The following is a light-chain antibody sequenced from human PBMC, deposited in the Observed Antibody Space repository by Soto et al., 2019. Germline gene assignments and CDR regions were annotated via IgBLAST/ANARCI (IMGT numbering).Light chain of an antibody. V-gene: IGKV4-1*01. CDR3: QQYYSTPTWT. CDR2: WAS. Sequence: DIVLTQSPDSLAVSLGERATINCKSSQNILLSSNNKNYLAWYQQKPGQPPKLLIYWASTRESGVPDRFSGSGSGTDFTLTISSLQAEDAAVYYCQQYYSTPTWTFGQGTKVEIK. CDR1: QNILLSSNNKNY. J-gene: IGKJ1*01.